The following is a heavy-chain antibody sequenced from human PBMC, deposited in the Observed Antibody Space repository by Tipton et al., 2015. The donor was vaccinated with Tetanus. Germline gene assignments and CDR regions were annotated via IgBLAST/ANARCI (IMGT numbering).Heavy chain of an antibody. D-gene: IGHD6-13*01. CDR2: ISGSGDYT. CDR1: GFTFSNFA. CDR3: AKGGGHSGSWSDYLDS. Sequence: SGFTFSNFAMSWVRQAPGKGLEWVSTISGSGDYTYYADSVKGQFTISRDNSKNTLSLQMNSLRADDTAVYYCAKGGGHSGSWSDYLDSWGQGTLVTVSS. V-gene: IGHV3-23*01. J-gene: IGHJ4*02.